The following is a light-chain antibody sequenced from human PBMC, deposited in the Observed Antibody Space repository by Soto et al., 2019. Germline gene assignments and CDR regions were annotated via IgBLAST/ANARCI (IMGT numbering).Light chain of an antibody. CDR3: QQYNNWTPEII. Sequence: EIVMTQSPATLSVSPGERATLSCRASQSVSSNLAWYQQKPGQAPRLLIYGASTRATGITARFSGSGSGTEFTITISSMQSEDFAVYYCQQYNNWTPEIIFGQGTRLEIK. CDR2: GAS. V-gene: IGKV3-15*01. J-gene: IGKJ5*01. CDR1: QSVSSN.